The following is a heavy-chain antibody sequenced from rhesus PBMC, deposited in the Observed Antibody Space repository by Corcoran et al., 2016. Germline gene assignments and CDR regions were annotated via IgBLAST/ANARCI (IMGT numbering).Heavy chain of an antibody. V-gene: IGHV4-165*01. CDR2: SSGCRGSP. D-gene: IGHD5-30*01. J-gene: IGHJ4*01. CDR1: GGSFSGYY. CDR3: ARERIQWLPFDY. Sequence: QVQLQESGPGLVKPSETLALTCAVAGGSFSGYYCGWMRQPPGKGLGWIGYSSGCRGSPDYSPSLKSRVTISTDTSTTQFYLKLSSVTAADTAVYYCARERIQWLPFDYWGQGVLVTVSS.